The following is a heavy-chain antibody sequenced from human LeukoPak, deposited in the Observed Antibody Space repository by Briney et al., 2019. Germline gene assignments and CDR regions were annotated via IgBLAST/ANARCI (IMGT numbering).Heavy chain of an antibody. V-gene: IGHV3-7*01. CDR1: GFTFSNYA. CDR3: ASWSPLLWFGEKGDAFDI. CDR2: IKQDGSEK. D-gene: IGHD3-10*01. J-gene: IGHJ3*02. Sequence: GSLRLSCAASGFTFSNYAMHWARQAPGKGLEWVANIKQDGSEKYYVDSVKGRFTISRDNAKNSLYLQMNSLRAEDTAVYYCASWSPLLWFGEKGDAFDIWGQGTMVTVSS.